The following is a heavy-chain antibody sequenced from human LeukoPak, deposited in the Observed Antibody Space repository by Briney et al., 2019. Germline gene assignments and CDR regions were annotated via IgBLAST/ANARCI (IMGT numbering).Heavy chain of an antibody. V-gene: IGHV4-39*01. D-gene: IGHD1-20*01. CDR1: GASIDSSSYY. CDR3: ARHILTSITGTTRNWFDP. CDR2: IYFSGST. J-gene: IGHJ5*02. Sequence: SETLSLTCTVSGASIDSSSYYWGWIRQPPGKGLEWIGSIYFSGSTYYNPSLKSRVTISVDPSKNQFSLKLTSVTATDTAVYWCARHILTSITGTTRNWFDPWGQGTLVTVSS.